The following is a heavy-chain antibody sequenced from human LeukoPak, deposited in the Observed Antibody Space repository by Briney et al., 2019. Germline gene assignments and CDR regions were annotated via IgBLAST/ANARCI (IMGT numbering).Heavy chain of an antibody. J-gene: IGHJ4*02. V-gene: IGHV3-48*03. Sequence: GGSLRLSCAASGFTFSSYEMNWVRQAPGKGLEWVSYISSSGSTIYYADSVKGRFTISRDNAKNSLYLQMNSLRAEDTAVYYCARDLTYCCLFDYWGQGILVTVSS. CDR2: ISSSGSTI. CDR1: GFTFSSYE. CDR3: ARDLTYCCLFDY. D-gene: IGHD2-21*01.